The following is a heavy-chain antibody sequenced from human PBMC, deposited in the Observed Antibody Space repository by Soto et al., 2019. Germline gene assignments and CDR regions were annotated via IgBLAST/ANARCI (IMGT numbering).Heavy chain of an antibody. D-gene: IGHD5-18*01. J-gene: IGHJ6*02. CDR3: AGEEGETASENV. V-gene: IGHV1-69*01. CDR2: IIPIFGIA. Sequence: QVQLVQSGAEVKKPGSSVKVSCKASGGTLLSYTISWVRQAPGQGLEWMGGIIPIFGIANYAQKFQGRVTITEDESTGVAYMQLRRQRSEYTAVYYCAGEEGETASENVWGQGTTVTVSS. CDR1: GGTLLSYT.